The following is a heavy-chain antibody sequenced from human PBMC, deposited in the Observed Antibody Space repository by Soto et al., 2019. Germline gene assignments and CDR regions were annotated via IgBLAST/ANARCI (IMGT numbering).Heavy chain of an antibody. CDR3: ASPINSSSWYGYYYGMDV. Sequence: PGESLKISCKGSGYSFTSYWIGWVRQMPGKGLEWMGIIYPGDSDTRYSPSFQGQVTISADKSISTAYLQWSSLKASDTAMYYCASPINSSSWYGYYYGMDVWGQGTTVTVSS. J-gene: IGHJ6*02. CDR2: IYPGDSDT. V-gene: IGHV5-51*01. D-gene: IGHD6-13*01. CDR1: GYSFTSYW.